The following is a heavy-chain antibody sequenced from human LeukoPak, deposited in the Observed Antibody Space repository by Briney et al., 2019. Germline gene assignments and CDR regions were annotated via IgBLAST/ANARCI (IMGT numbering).Heavy chain of an antibody. V-gene: IGHV4-59*01. J-gene: IGHJ4*02. CDR3: ARVSSFRGSYYFDY. Sequence: PSETLSLTCTVSGGSISSYYWSWIRQPPGKGLEWIGYIYYSGSTNYNPSLKSRVTISVDTSKNQFSLKLSSVTAADTAVYYCARVSSFRGSYYFDYWGQGTLVTVSS. CDR1: GGSISSYY. CDR2: IYYSGST. D-gene: IGHD3-16*01.